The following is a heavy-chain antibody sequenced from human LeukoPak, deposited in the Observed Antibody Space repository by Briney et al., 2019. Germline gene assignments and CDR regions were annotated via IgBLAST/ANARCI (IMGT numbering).Heavy chain of an antibody. V-gene: IGHV3-21*06. Sequence: GGSLRLSCAASGFTFSNYIVNWVRQAPGEGLEWVASISSSSSYIYYADSVKGRFTISRGNAKNLLYLQMTSLRAEDTAVYYCARDGVGYGDSFDYWGQGTLVTVSS. CDR1: GFTFSNYI. CDR3: ARDGVGYGDSFDY. J-gene: IGHJ4*02. D-gene: IGHD2-8*01. CDR2: ISSSSSYI.